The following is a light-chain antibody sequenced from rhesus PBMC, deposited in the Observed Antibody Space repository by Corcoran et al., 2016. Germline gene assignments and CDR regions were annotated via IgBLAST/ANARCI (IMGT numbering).Light chain of an antibody. J-gene: IGKJ1*01. CDR1: EGLSNA. Sequence: DIQMSQSPSSLSASVGDKVTITCRASEGLSNALAWYQQKPGKAPKLLLYAASNLESGGPSRSSGSRSGTGFTLTISSLPPEDFATYYCQQGYSTPWTFGQRTKVEIK. CDR2: AAS. CDR3: QQGYSTPWT. V-gene: IGKV1-33*02.